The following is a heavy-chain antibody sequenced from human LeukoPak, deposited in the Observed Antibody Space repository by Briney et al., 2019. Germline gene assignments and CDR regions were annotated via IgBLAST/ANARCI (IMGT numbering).Heavy chain of an antibody. D-gene: IGHD4-23*01. J-gene: IGHJ4*02. CDR3: ARGYGSNSHPGY. Sequence: GGSLRLSCAASGFTVSTNQMSWVRQAPGKGLERVSLIYSNGGTHYVDSVKGRFTISRDNSKNTLYLQMDSLRAEDTAVYYCARGYGSNSHPGYWGQGTLVTVSS. V-gene: IGHV3-53*01. CDR2: IYSNGGT. CDR1: GFTVSTNQ.